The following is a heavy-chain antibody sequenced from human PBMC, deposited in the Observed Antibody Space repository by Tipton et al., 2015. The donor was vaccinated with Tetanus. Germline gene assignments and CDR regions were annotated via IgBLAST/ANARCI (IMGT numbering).Heavy chain of an antibody. CDR2: IYYSGST. J-gene: IGHJ5*02. D-gene: IGHD2-8*02. V-gene: IGHV4-31*03. Sequence: TLSLTCTVSGGSISSGGYFWNWIRQRPGKGPEWIGYIYYSGSTYYNPSLKSRLSMSVDTSKNQVFLNLSSVTAADTAVYYCARATSTGPAYNWFDPWGQGTLVTVSS. CDR1: GGSISSGGYF. CDR3: ARATSTGPAYNWFDP.